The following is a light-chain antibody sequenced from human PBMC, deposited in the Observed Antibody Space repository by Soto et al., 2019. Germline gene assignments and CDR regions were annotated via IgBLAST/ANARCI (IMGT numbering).Light chain of an antibody. CDR3: QQYGSSPRT. J-gene: IGKJ1*01. V-gene: IGKV3-20*01. Sequence: EIVLTQSPGTLSLSPGERATLSFRASQSVSSSLAWYQQKPGQAPRVLMYGASSRATGIPDRFSGSGSGTDFTLTISGLEPEDFAVYHCQQYGSSPRTFGQGTKVDIK. CDR1: QSVSSS. CDR2: GAS.